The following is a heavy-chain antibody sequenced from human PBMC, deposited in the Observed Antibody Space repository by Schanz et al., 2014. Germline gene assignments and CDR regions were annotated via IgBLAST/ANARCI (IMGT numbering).Heavy chain of an antibody. J-gene: IGHJ5*02. CDR2: ISGSSIHK. CDR3: ARGSSASLSRVWFDL. Sequence: QVQLVESGGGVVQPGRSLRLSCAASGFTFSDYYMAWIRQAPGKGLEWVSHISGSSIHKNYADSVKGRFIISRDNAKNSLYLEMNSLRAGDTAFYHCARGSSASLSRVWFDLWGQGTLVTVSS. D-gene: IGHD6-6*01. V-gene: IGHV3-11*05. CDR1: GFTFSDYY.